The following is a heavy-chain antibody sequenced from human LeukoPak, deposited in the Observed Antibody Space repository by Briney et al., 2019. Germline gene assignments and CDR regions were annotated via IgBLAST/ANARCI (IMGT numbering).Heavy chain of an antibody. J-gene: IGHJ5*02. D-gene: IGHD6-13*01. Sequence: SETLSLTCTVSGGSISSSSYYWGWIRQPPGKGLEWIGSIYYSGSTYYNPSLKSRVTISVDTSKNQFSLKLSSVTAADTAVYYCARRRIGSSTRNWFDPWGQGTLVTVSS. CDR3: ARRRIGSSTRNWFDP. CDR2: IYYSGST. CDR1: GGSISSSSYY. V-gene: IGHV4-39*01.